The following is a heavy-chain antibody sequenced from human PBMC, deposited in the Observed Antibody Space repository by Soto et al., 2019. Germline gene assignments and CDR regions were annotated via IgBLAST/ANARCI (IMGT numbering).Heavy chain of an antibody. CDR3: ARVLYYGSGSYSTYGMDV. V-gene: IGHV1-69*01. Sequence: QVQLVQSGAEVKKPGSSVKVSCKTSGVSFNNNGLGWVRQAPGHGLEWMGGVSPPFRTSNYARKFQGRISITADASTGTVNLELSSLTSEDTAQYYCARVLYYGSGSYSTYGMDVWCQGTTVTVSS. J-gene: IGHJ6*02. D-gene: IGHD3-10*01. CDR1: GVSFNNNG. CDR2: VSPPFRTS.